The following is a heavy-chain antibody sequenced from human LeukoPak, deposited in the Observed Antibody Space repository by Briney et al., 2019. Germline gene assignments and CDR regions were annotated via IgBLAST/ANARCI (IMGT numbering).Heavy chain of an antibody. J-gene: IGHJ4*02. V-gene: IGHV3-23*01. CDR1: GFTFSSYA. CDR3: AKDLDNWNYGSYFDY. D-gene: IGHD1-7*01. Sequence: PGGSLRLSCAASGFTFSSYAMSWARQAPGKGLEWVSAISGSGGSTYYADSVKGRFTISRDNSKNTLYLQMNSLRAEDTAVYYCAKDLDNWNYGSYFDYWGQGTLVTVSS. CDR2: ISGSGGST.